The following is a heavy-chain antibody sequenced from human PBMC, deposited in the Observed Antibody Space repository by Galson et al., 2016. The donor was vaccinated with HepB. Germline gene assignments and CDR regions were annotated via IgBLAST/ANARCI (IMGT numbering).Heavy chain of an antibody. V-gene: IGHV3-7*01. D-gene: IGHD5-18*01. J-gene: IGHJ3*02. CDR2: INPDGSKR. CDR1: EFTFRHYW. Sequence: SLRLSCAASEFTFRHYWMTWVRQAAGKGLEWVANINPDGSKRNYVGSVKGRFTISRDNAKSSLYLPMDSLRVEDTAVFYCARVGYIDEGFDMWGQGTVVTVSS. CDR3: ARVGYIDEGFDM.